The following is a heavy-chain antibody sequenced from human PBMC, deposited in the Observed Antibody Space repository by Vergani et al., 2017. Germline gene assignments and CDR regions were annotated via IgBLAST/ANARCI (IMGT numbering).Heavy chain of an antibody. J-gene: IGHJ6*03. CDR1: GFSFRNAW. V-gene: IGHV3-15*07. Sequence: EVQLVESGGGIVKPGGSLRLSCVASGFSFRNAWMNWVRRTPGKGLEWVGRIKSTFDRGTTDYAAAVKGRFTISRDDSKNTLFLKMNCLKTGNIGVYYCTTAPRNMVRVSCTWVGAHPNSVWEVWGKGTTFTVSS. CDR2: IKSTFDRGTT. D-gene: IGHD3-10*01. CDR3: TTAPRNMVRVSCTWVGAHPNSVWEV.